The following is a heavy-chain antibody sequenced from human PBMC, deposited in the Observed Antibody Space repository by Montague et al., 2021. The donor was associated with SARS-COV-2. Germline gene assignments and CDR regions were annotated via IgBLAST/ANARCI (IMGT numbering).Heavy chain of an antibody. Sequence: SETLSLTCTVSGGSITRNHYWCCIRQHPGEGLEWVGNIYYSGTTFINPSPDSRVTISVDASKNQFSLHLTSVTAADTAVYYCARPLVRGVPKAFDIWGQGALVTVSS. J-gene: IGHJ3*02. CDR2: IYYSGTT. CDR3: ARPLVRGVPKAFDI. D-gene: IGHD3-10*01. V-gene: IGHV4-39*01. CDR1: GGSITRNHY.